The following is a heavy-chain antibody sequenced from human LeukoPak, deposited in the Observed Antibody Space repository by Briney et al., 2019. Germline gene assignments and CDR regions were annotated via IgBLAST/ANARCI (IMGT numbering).Heavy chain of an antibody. J-gene: IGHJ4*02. D-gene: IGHD6-13*01. CDR1: GYTFTTYV. CDR3: ARDQRAGYSSSWYLARDSETYYFDY. CDR2: INAGNGNT. Sequence: ASVKVSFTASGYTFTTYVMHWVRQAPGQRLEWMGWINAGNGNTRYSQKLQGRVTMTTDTSTSTAYMELRSLRSDDTAVYYCARDQRAGYSSSWYLARDSETYYFDYWGQGTLVTVSS. V-gene: IGHV1-3*01.